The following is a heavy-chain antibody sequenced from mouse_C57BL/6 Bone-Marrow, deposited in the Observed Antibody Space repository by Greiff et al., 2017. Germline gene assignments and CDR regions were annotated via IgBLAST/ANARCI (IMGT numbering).Heavy chain of an antibody. CDR1: GYTFTSYW. Sequence: QVQLQQPGAELVKPGASVKLSCKASGYTFTSYWLHWVKQRPGQGLEWIGMIHPNSGSTNYNEKFKSKATLTVDKSSSTAYMQLSSLTSEDSAVYYCARGTTVVAFDYWGQGTTLTVSS. CDR3: ARGTTVVAFDY. V-gene: IGHV1-64*01. D-gene: IGHD1-1*01. J-gene: IGHJ2*01. CDR2: IHPNSGST.